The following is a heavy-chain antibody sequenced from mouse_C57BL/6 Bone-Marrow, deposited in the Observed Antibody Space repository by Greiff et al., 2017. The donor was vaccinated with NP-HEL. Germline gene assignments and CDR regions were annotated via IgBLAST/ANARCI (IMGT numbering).Heavy chain of an antibody. V-gene: IGHV1-81*01. D-gene: IGHD1-3*01. CDR3: AREWSGFAY. J-gene: IGHJ3*01. CDR2: IYPRSGNT. Sequence: VQVVESGAELARPGASVKLSCKASGYTFTSYGISWVKQRTGQGLEWIGEIYPRSGNTYYNEKFKGKATLTADKSSSTAYMELRSLTSEDSAVYFCAREWSGFAYWGQGTLVTVSA. CDR1: GYTFTSYG.